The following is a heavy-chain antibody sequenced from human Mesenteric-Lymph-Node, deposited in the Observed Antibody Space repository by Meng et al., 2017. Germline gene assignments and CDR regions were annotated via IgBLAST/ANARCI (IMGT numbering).Heavy chain of an antibody. V-gene: IGHV3-30*04. CDR3: ARDYYDSSGYKPDAFDI. D-gene: IGHD3-22*01. J-gene: IGHJ3*02. CDR2: ISYDGSNK. Sequence: GESLKISCAASGFTFSSYEMNWVRQAPGKGLEWVAVISYDGSNKYYADSVKGRLTISRDNSKNTLYLQMNSLRAEDTAVYYCARDYYDSSGYKPDAFDIWGQGTMVTVSS. CDR1: GFTFSSYE.